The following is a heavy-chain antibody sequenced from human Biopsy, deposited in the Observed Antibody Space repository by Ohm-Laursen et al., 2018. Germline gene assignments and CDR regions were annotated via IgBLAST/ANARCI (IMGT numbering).Heavy chain of an antibody. CDR1: GFTFSTHW. CDR2: INKDGSEK. Sequence: GSLRLSCAASGFTFSTHWMSWVRQAPGKGLEWVATINKDGSEKYYVDSVKGRFTISRDNSKSSLSLQMNSLRGEDTAVYYCERAPVGSGSYSEFDYWGQGSLVTVSS. V-gene: IGHV3-7*01. J-gene: IGHJ4*02. D-gene: IGHD3-22*01. CDR3: ERAPVGSGSYSEFDY.